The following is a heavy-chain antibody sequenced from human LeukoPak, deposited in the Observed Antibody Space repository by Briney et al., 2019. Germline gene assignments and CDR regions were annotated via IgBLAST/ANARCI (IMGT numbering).Heavy chain of an antibody. CDR1: GFTFSSYA. CDR2: ISYDGSNK. Sequence: PGRSLRLSCAAPGFTFSSYAMHWVRQAPGKGLEWVAVISYDGSNKYYADSVKGRFTISRDNSKNTLYLQMNSLRAEDTAVYYCARARDYWGQGTLVTVSS. V-gene: IGHV3-30-3*01. J-gene: IGHJ4*02. CDR3: ARARDY.